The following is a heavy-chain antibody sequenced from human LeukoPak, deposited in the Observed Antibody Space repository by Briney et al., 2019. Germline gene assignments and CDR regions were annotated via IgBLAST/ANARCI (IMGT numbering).Heavy chain of an antibody. D-gene: IGHD1-14*01. V-gene: IGHV1-69*04. CDR1: GGTFSSYT. J-gene: IGHJ4*02. CDR3: ARDTGPSTFDY. Sequence: SVKVSCKASGGTFSSYTISRVRQAPGQGLEWMGRIIPILGIANYAQKFQGRVTITADKSTSTAYMELSSLRSEDTAVYYCARDTGPSTFDYWGQGTLVTVSS. CDR2: IIPILGIA.